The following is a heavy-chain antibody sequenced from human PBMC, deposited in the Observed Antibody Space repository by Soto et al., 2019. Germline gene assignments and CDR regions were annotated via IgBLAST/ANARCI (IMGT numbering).Heavy chain of an antibody. J-gene: IGHJ4*01. CDR2: VYYSGTT. CDR3: ASYNYQYYFDY. D-gene: IGHD1-1*01. Sequence: QLQLQESGPGLVKPSETLSLTCTVSGGSISSSSYYWGWIRQPPGKGLEWIGSVYYSGTTHYNPSLKSRVTISVDTSKNQFSLKLSSVTAADTAVYYCASYNYQYYFDYWGQGTLVTVSS. CDR1: GGSISSSSYY. V-gene: IGHV4-39*01.